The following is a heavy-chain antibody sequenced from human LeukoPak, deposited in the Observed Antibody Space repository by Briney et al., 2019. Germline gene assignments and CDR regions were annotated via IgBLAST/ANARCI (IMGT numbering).Heavy chain of an antibody. Sequence: ASVKVSCKASGGTFSSYAISWVRQAPGQGLEWMGGIIPIFGTANYAQKFQGRVTITADKSTSTAYMELSSLRSEDTAVYYCAREGGVTTDYYYMDVWGKGTTVTISS. CDR1: GGTFSSYA. J-gene: IGHJ6*03. D-gene: IGHD4-17*01. CDR2: IIPIFGTA. V-gene: IGHV1-69*06. CDR3: AREGGVTTDYYYMDV.